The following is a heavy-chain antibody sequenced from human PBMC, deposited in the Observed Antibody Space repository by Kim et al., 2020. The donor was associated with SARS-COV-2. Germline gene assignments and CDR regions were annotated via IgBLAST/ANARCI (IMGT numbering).Heavy chain of an antibody. J-gene: IGHJ4*01. CDR1: GFTFSSYW. Sequence: GGSLRLSCEASGFTFSSYWMHWVRQAPGKGLEWVAHIDTDGVITTYADFVKGRFTISRDNARNTLYLQMSSLRAEDTAVYYCARGGAGTGLNVGWGDYWSQGTLVTIS. V-gene: IGHV3-74*01. CDR2: IDTDGVIT. D-gene: IGHD2-15*01. CDR3: ARGGAGTGLNVGWGDY.